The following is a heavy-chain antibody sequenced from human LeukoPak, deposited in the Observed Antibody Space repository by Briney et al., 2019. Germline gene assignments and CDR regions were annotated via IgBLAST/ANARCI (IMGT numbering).Heavy chain of an antibody. J-gene: IGHJ4*02. V-gene: IGHV3-21*01. CDR3: ARDPHGAGNAFDY. Sequence: PGGSLRLSCAASGFTFNSYSMNWVRQAPGKGLEWVSSISSSSSYIYYADSVKGRFTISRDNAKNSLYLQMNSLRAEDTAVYYCARDPHGAGNAFDYWGQGTLVTVSS. CDR2: ISSSSSYI. D-gene: IGHD6-19*01. CDR1: GFTFNSYS.